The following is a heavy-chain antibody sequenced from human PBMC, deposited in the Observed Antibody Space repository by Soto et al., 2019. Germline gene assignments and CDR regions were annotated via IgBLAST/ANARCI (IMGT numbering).Heavy chain of an antibody. J-gene: IGHJ4*02. CDR3: ARESEDLTSNFDY. CDR2: ISSTTIYI. Sequence: EVQLVESGGGLVKPGGSLRLSCAASGFTFTRYSMNWVRQAPGKGLEWVSSISSTTIYIYYGDSMKGRFTISRDNAKNSLYVEMNSLRAEDTAVYYCARESEDLTSNFDYWGQGTLVTVSS. V-gene: IGHV3-21*06. CDR1: GFTFTRYS.